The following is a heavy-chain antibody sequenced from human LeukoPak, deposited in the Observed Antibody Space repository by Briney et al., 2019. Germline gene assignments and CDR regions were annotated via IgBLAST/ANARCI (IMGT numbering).Heavy chain of an antibody. CDR2: ISGSGGST. J-gene: IGHJ4*02. V-gene: IGHV3-23*01. CDR1: GFTFSSSA. Sequence: GGSLRLSCAASGFTFSSSAMSWVRQAPGKGLEWVSAISGSGGSTYRADSVKGRFTISRDNSKNTLYLQMNSLRVDDTAVYYCAKESKQWLTFDYWGQGTLVTVSS. D-gene: IGHD6-19*01. CDR3: AKESKQWLTFDY.